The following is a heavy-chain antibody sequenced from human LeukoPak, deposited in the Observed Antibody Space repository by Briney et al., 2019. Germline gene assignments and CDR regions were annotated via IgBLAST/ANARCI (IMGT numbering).Heavy chain of an antibody. CDR2: INPNSGGT. CDR1: GYTFTGYY. V-gene: IGHV1-2*04. CDR3: ARASGLRYFDWLSPRPDYYYGMDV. D-gene: IGHD3-9*01. J-gene: IGHJ6*02. Sequence: ASVKVSCKASGYTFTGYYMHWVRQAPGQGLEWMGWINPNSGGTDYAQKFQGWVTMTRDTSISTAYMELSRLRSDDTAVYYCARASGLRYFDWLSPRPDYYYGMDVWGQGTTVTDSS.